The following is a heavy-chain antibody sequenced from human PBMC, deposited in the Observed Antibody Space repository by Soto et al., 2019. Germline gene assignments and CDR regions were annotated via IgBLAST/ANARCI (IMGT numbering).Heavy chain of an antibody. J-gene: IGHJ4*02. V-gene: IGHV4-30-4*01. CDR1: GGSISSGDYY. CDR3: ARVPVYGDYVDY. Sequence: QVQLQESGPGLVKPSQTLSLTCTVSGGSISSGDYYWSWIRQPPGKGLEWIGYIYYSGSTYYNPSLKNRVNISADTSTHQFSLKLSSVTAADTAVYYCARVPVYGDYVDYWGQGTLVTVSS. D-gene: IGHD4-17*01. CDR2: IYYSGST.